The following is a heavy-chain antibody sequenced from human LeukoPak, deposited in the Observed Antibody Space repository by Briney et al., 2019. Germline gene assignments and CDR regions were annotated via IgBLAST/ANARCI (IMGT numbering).Heavy chain of an antibody. Sequence: PGGSLRLSCAASGFTFSSYEMNWVRQAPGKGLGWVSYISSSGSTIYYADSVKGRFTISRDNAKNSLYLQMNSLRAEDTAVYHCARGGSSTSCFDYWGQGTLVTVSS. V-gene: IGHV3-48*03. CDR2: ISSSGSTI. D-gene: IGHD2-2*01. CDR1: GFTFSSYE. CDR3: ARGGSSTSCFDY. J-gene: IGHJ4*02.